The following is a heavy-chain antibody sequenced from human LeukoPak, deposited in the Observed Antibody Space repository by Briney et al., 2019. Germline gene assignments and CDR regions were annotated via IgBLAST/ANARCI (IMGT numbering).Heavy chain of an antibody. V-gene: IGHV3-21*01. CDR1: GFILSDHY. D-gene: IGHD3-3*01. CDR3: ARDGGFGDTDYWYFDL. J-gene: IGHJ2*01. CDR2: ISRSSSYI. Sequence: GGSLRLSCAASGFILSDHYMDWVRQAPGKGLEWVSSISRSSSYIYYADSVRGRFTISRDNAKKSLYLQMNSLRAEDTAVYYCARDGGFGDTDYWYFDLWGRGTLVTVSS.